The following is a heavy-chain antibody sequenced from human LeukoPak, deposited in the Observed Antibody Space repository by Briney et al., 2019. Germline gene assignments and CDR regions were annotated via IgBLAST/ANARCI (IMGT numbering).Heavy chain of an antibody. D-gene: IGHD6-13*01. J-gene: IGHJ4*02. CDR2: ISYTGTYI. Sequence: PGGSLRLSCAASAFSLNAYNMNWVRQAPGKGLEWVSSISYTGTYIYYADSVRGRFTISRDNAKNSLYLQMNSLRAEDTAVYYCARQYSSSWYYFDYWGQGTLVTVSS. CDR1: AFSLNAYN. V-gene: IGHV3-21*01. CDR3: ARQYSSSWYYFDY.